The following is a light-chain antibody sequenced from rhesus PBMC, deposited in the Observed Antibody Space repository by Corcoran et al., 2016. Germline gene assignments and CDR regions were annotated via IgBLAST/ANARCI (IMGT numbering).Light chain of an antibody. CDR3: SSYASSSAFI. CDR1: SSDIGGYNR. V-gene: IGLV2-13*02. CDR2: EVS. J-gene: IGLJ1*01. Sequence: QAALTQSPSVSGSPGQSVTISCTGTSSDIGGYNRVSWYQQHPGKAPKLMIYEVSNRPSGVSDRFSGSKSGNTASLTISGLQAEDDADYYCSSYASSSAFIFGAGTRLTVL.